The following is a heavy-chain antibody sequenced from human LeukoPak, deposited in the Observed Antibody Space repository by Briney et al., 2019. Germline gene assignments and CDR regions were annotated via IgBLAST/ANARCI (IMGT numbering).Heavy chain of an antibody. CDR2: ISYDGSNK. V-gene: IGHV3-30*18. CDR3: AKYLPNQLLKD. D-gene: IGHD2-2*01. J-gene: IGHJ4*02. Sequence: GRSLRLSCAASGFSFSIYGMHWVRQAPGKGLEWVAVISYDGSNKYYAGSVKGRFTISRDNSKNTLYLRMNSLRAEDTAVYYCAKYLPNQLLKDWGQGTLVTVSS. CDR1: GFSFSIYG.